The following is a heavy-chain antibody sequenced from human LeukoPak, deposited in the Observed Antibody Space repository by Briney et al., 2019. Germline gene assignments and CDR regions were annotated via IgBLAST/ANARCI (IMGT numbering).Heavy chain of an antibody. D-gene: IGHD3-3*01. Sequence: SETLSLTCAVYGGSFSGYYWSWIRQPPGKGVEWIGEINHSGSTNYNPSLKSRVTISVDTSKNQFSLKLSSVTAADTAVYYCAGEGYDYDFWSGYYRRFDYWGQGTLVTVSS. J-gene: IGHJ4*02. CDR2: INHSGST. V-gene: IGHV4-34*01. CDR3: AGEGYDYDFWSGYYRRFDY. CDR1: GGSFSGYY.